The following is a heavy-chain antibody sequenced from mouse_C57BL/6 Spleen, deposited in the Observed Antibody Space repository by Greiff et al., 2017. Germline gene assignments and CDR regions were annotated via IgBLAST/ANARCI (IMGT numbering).Heavy chain of an antibody. CDR3: ARRAYSNYRDAMDY. D-gene: IGHD2-5*01. J-gene: IGHJ4*01. CDR1: GYTFTSYW. V-gene: IGHV1-55*01. CDR2: IYPGSGST. Sequence: QVQLKQPGAELVKPGASVKMSCKASGYTFTSYWITWVKQRPGQGLEWIGDIYPGSGSTNYNEKFKSKATLTVDTSSSTAYMQLSSLTSEDSAVYYCARRAYSNYRDAMDYWGQGTSVTVSS.